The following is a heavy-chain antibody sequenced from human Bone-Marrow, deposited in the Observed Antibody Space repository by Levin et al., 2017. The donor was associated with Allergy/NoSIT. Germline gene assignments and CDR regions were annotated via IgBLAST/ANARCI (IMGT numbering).Heavy chain of an antibody. J-gene: IGHJ4*02. CDR2: INERGTT. V-gene: IGHV4-34*01. CDR1: GGSFSGYY. CDR3: ARQETGDFYFDY. D-gene: IGHD1-14*01. Sequence: SETLSLTCAVYGGSFSGYYWSWIRQSPGKGLEWIGEINERGTTNYNPSLESRVTILVDTSKNQFSLRLRSLTAADTAVFFCARQETGDFYFDYWGQGTVVTVSS.